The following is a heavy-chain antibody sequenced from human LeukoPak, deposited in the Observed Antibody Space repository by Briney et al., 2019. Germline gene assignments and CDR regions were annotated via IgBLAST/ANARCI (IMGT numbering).Heavy chain of an antibody. CDR1: GGSISSGSYY. CDR2: IYTSGST. D-gene: IGHD2-2*01. Sequence: PSETLSLTCTVSGGSISSGSYYWSWIRQPAGKGLEWIGRIYTSGSTNCNPSLKSRVTISVDTSKNQFSLKLSSVIAADTAVYYCARGHSHCSGTSCYVYYYYYYYMDLWGKGTTVTVSS. CDR3: ARGHSHCSGTSCYVYYYYYYYMDL. J-gene: IGHJ6*03. V-gene: IGHV4-61*02.